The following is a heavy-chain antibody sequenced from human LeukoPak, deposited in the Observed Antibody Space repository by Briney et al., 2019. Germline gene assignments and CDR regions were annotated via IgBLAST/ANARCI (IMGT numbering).Heavy chain of an antibody. CDR2: VSYSGST. D-gene: IGHD4-23*01. V-gene: IGHV4-59*01. CDR3: ARDYSANSRFDP. J-gene: IGHJ5*02. CDR1: GGSISTYY. Sequence: PSETLSLTCTVSGGSISTYYWNWIRQPPGKGLEWLGYVSYSGSTNYNPSLKSRVTISVDTSKNRFSLKLSSWTGADTAVYYCARDYSANSRFDPWGQGTLVTVSS.